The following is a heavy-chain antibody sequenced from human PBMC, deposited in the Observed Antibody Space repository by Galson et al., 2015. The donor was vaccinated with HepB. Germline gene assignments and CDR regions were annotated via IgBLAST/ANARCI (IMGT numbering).Heavy chain of an antibody. V-gene: IGHV3-53*01. CDR2: IYSGGST. J-gene: IGHJ4*02. Sequence: SLRLSCAASGFTVSGNYMSWVRQAPGKGLEWVSVIYSGGSTYYADSVKGRFTISRDNSKNTVYLQMNSLRAEDTAVYYCARLANLGYCSSTFCDYWGQGTLVTVSS. CDR3: ARLANLGYCSSTFCDY. CDR1: GFTVSGNY. D-gene: IGHD2-2*01.